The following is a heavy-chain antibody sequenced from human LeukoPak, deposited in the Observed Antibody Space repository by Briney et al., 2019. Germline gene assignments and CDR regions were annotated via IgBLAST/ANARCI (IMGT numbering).Heavy chain of an antibody. V-gene: IGHV5-51*07. D-gene: IGHD4/OR15-4a*01. J-gene: IGHJ3*02. CDR1: GYSFTTYW. Sequence: GASLKISCKGSGYSFTTYWIAWVHQMPGKGLEWMGIIYPGDSETRYSPSFQGHVTISADKSISTAYLQWSSLKASDTAMYYCAREAKGAGHNAFDIWGQGTMVTVSS. CDR3: AREAKGAGHNAFDI. CDR2: IYPGDSET.